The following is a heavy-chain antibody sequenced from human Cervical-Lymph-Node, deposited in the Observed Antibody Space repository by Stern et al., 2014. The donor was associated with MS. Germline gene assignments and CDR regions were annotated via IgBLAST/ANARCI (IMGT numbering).Heavy chain of an antibody. D-gene: IGHD4-23*01. CDR2: IYYSGST. J-gene: IGHJ4*02. CDR1: GGSISSGGYY. V-gene: IGHV4-31*03. CDR3: ARDHGGNSVFEY. Sequence: QLQLQESGPGLVKPSQTLSLTCTVSGGSISSGGYYWSWIRQHPGQGLEWIGYIYYSGSTYYNPSLKSRVTISVDTSKKQFSLKLSSVTAADTAVYYCARDHGGNSVFEYWGQGTLVTVSS.